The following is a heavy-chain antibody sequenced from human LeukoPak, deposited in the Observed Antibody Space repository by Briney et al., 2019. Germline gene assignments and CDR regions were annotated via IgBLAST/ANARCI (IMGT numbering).Heavy chain of an antibody. D-gene: IGHD1-1*01. CDR3: ARGKGNAFDY. V-gene: IGHV3-7*04. CDR1: GFTFSSYW. Sequence: SGGSLRLSCAASGFTFSSYWMNWVRQAPGKGLEWVANIKEDGSEKYYVDSVKGRFTISRDNAKNSLYLPMNSLRAEDTAVYYCARGKGNAFDYWGQGTLVTVSS. CDR2: IKEDGSEK. J-gene: IGHJ4*02.